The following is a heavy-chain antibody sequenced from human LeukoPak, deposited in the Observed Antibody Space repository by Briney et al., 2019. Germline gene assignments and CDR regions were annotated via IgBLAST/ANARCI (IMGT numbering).Heavy chain of an antibody. J-gene: IGHJ3*02. V-gene: IGHV4-34*01. CDR3: AREGCSSTSCYTRNDAFDI. CDR1: GGSFSGYY. CDR2: INHSGST. D-gene: IGHD2-2*02. Sequence: PSETLSLTCAVYGGSFSGYYWSWIRQPPGKGLEWIGEINHSGSTNYNPSLKSRVTISVDTSKNQFSLKLSSVTAADTAVYYCAREGCSSTSCYTRNDAFDIWGQGTMVTVSS.